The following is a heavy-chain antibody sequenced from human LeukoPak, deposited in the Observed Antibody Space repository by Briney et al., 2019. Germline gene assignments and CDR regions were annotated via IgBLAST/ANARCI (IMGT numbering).Heavy chain of an antibody. J-gene: IGHJ4*02. CDR1: GFTFSDYY. D-gene: IGHD2-15*01. CDR2: ISGSGGST. Sequence: GGSLRLSCAASGFTFSDYYMSWIRQAPGKGLEWVSAISGSGGSTYYADSVKGRFTISRDNSKNTLYLQMNSLRAEDTAVYYCAKVRDIVVVVAAPFDYWGQGTLVTVSS. V-gene: IGHV3-23*01. CDR3: AKVRDIVVVVAAPFDY.